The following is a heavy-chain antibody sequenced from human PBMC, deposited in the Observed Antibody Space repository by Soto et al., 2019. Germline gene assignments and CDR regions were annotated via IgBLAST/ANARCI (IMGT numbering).Heavy chain of an antibody. J-gene: IGHJ3*02. D-gene: IGHD1-26*01. V-gene: IGHV3-9*01. CDR1: GFTFDSYS. Sequence: EVQLVESGGGLVQPGRSLRLSCAASGFTFDSYSIHWVRQAPGEGLEWVSGITWNSGSIAYADSVKGRFTISRDNAKNSLYLQMNSLRADDTALYYCTKAPSRVGATDDAFDIWGQGTMVTVSS. CDR3: TKAPSRVGATDDAFDI. CDR2: ITWNSGSI.